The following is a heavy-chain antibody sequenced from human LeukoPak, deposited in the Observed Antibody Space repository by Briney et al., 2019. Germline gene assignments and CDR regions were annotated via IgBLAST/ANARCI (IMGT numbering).Heavy chain of an antibody. J-gene: IGHJ5*01. D-gene: IGHD3-22*01. CDR3: ARDKAFLGYYDTSGYFQQWFDS. V-gene: IGHV1-18*04. Sequence: ASVKVSCKASGYTFNTYGITWVRQAPGQGLEWTGWISPYNGDTHYAQKFQDRVTMTTDTSTSTAYMDLRSLGFDDTAVYYCARDKAFLGYYDTSGYFQQWFDSWGQGTLVTVSS. CDR2: ISPYNGDT. CDR1: GYTFNTYG.